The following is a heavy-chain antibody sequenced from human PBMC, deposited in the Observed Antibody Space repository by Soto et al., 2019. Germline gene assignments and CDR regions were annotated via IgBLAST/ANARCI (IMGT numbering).Heavy chain of an antibody. Sequence: PGGSLRLSCAASGFTFDDYTMHWVRQAPGKGLEWVSLISWDGGSTYYADSVKGRFTISRDNSKNSLYLQMNSLRTEDTALYYWAKDYSNYISGMYVWGQGTTVTVSS. CDR2: ISWDGGST. D-gene: IGHD4-4*01. J-gene: IGHJ6*02. CDR3: AKDYSNYISGMYV. CDR1: GFTFDDYT. V-gene: IGHV3-43*01.